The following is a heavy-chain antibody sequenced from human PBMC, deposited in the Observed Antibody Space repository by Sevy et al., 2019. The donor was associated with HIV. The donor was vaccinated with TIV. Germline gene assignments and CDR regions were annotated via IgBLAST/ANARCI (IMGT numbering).Heavy chain of an antibody. CDR2: ISSSNSTI. J-gene: IGHJ5*02. Sequence: GGSLRLSCAASGFTFSSYSMNWVRRAPGKGLEWVSYISSSNSTIDYADSVKGRFTISRDNAKNSLYLQMNSLRDEDTAVYYCATYYYDSSGPHGFDPWGQGTLVTVSS. CDR1: GFTFSSYS. D-gene: IGHD3-22*01. CDR3: ATYYYDSSGPHGFDP. V-gene: IGHV3-48*02.